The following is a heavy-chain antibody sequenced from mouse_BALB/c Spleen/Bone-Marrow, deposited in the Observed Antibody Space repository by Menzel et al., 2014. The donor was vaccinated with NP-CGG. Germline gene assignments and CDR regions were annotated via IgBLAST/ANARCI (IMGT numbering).Heavy chain of an antibody. Sequence: VQLQQSGAELVMPGASAKMSCKASGYTFTDYWMHWVKQRPGQGLEWIGAIDTSDSYTSYNQKFKGKATLTVDESSSTAYMQLSSLTSEDSAVYYCARRGVYYYGSFDYWGQGTTLTVSS. CDR3: ARRGVYYYGSFDY. CDR1: GYTFTDYW. V-gene: IGHV1-69*01. CDR2: IDTSDSYT. J-gene: IGHJ2*01. D-gene: IGHD1-1*01.